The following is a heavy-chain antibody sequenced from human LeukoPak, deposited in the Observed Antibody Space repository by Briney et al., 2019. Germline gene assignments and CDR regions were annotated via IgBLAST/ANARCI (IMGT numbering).Heavy chain of an antibody. D-gene: IGHD3/OR15-3a*01. V-gene: IGHV3-15*01. CDR2: IKSKTDGGTT. J-gene: IGHJ4*02. CDR3: VRGPLRYFDY. CDR1: GFTFSDAW. Sequence: GGSLRVSCAASGFTFSDAWMSWVRQAPGKGVECVGRIKSKTDGGTTDYAAPVKGRFTISRDDSKNTLYLQMNSLKTEDTAVYYCVRGPLRYFDYWGQGTLVTVSS.